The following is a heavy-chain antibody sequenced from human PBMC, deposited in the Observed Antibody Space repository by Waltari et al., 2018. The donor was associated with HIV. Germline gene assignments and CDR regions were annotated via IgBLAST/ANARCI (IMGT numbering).Heavy chain of an antibody. D-gene: IGHD2-15*01. J-gene: IGHJ4*02. CDR1: GYHFTSHG. CDR3: VRGPTCSGGTCYSFFDY. V-gene: IGHV1-3*01. CDR2: VNPDNGNT. Sequence: QVQLVQSGAEVKKPGASVTVSCKASGYHFTSHGIHWVRQAPGQRLEWMAWVNPDNGNTKYSRIFQARVTVTRDTFTSTAYMALSTLRSEETAIYYCVRGPTCSGGTCYSFFDYWGQGTLVSVSS.